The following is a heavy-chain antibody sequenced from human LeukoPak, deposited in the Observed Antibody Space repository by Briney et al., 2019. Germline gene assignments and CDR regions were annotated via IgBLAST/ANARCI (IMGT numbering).Heavy chain of an antibody. J-gene: IGHJ4*02. CDR1: GFTFSSSG. CDR3: ARGVGGSGYYLFDY. CDR2: IWFDGSNK. Sequence: GESLRPSCAASGFTFSSSGMHWVRHAPGKGLEWVAVIWFDGSNKYYADSVKGRFNLSRDNSKNTLYLQMNSLRAEDTAVYYCARGVGGSGYYLFDYWGQGTLVTVSS. D-gene: IGHD3-22*01. V-gene: IGHV3-33*01.